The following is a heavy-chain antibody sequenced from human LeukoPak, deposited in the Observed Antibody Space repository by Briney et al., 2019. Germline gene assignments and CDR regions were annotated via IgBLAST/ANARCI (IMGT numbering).Heavy chain of an antibody. CDR2: IYPGDSDT. D-gene: IGHD1-14*01. CDR1: GYSFTSYW. Sequence: GESLKISCKGSGYSFTSYWIGWVRQMPGKGLEWMGIIYPGDSDTRYSPSFQGQVTISADKSISTAYLQWSSLKASDTAMYYCAIIPDRYYYYYGMDVWGQGTTVTVPS. V-gene: IGHV5-51*01. J-gene: IGHJ6*02. CDR3: AIIPDRYYYYYGMDV.